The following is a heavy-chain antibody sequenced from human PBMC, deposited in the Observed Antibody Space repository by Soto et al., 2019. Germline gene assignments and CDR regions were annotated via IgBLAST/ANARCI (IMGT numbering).Heavy chain of an antibody. CDR2: ISSTTNYI. V-gene: IGHV3-21*06. CDR1: GFTFTRYS. J-gene: IGHJ4*02. CDR3: ARESEDLTSNFDY. Sequence: GGSLRLSCAASGFTFTRYSMNWVRQAPGKGLEWVSSISSTTNYIYYGDSMKGRFTISRDNAKNSLYLEMNSLRAEDTAVYYCARESEDLTSNFDYWGQGTMVTVHS.